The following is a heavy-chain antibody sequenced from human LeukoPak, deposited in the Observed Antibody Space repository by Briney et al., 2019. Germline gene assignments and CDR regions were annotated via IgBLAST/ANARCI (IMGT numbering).Heavy chain of an antibody. J-gene: IGHJ6*02. Sequence: GGSLRLSCAASGFTFSSYTMHWVRQAPGKGLEWVAVISYDGSNKYYADSVKGRFTISRDNSKNTLYLQMNSLRAEDTAVYYCARYDARYGMDVWGQGTTVTVSS. V-gene: IGHV3-30-3*01. CDR3: ARYDARYGMDV. D-gene: IGHD1-1*01. CDR1: GFTFSSYT. CDR2: ISYDGSNK.